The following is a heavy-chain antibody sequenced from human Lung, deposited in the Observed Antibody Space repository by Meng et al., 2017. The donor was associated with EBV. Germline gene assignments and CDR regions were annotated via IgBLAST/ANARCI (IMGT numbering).Heavy chain of an antibody. CDR1: GFAFSEAW. V-gene: IGHV3-15*01. Sequence: EVQLVESGGGLVKPGGSLRPSCVVSGFAFSEAWMSWVRQAPGKGLEWVGRVKSKTDGGTTDYAASVKGRFSISRDDSRNTLYLQMDSLKTEDTAMYYCSTDLYQGTFYDILTGSPMVDYWGQGTLCNVSS. J-gene: IGHJ4*02. CDR2: VKSKTDGGTT. D-gene: IGHD3-9*01. CDR3: STDLYQGTFYDILTGSPMVDY.